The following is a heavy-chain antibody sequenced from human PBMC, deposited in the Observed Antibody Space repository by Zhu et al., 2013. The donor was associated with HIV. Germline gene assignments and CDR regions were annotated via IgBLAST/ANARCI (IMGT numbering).Heavy chain of an antibody. J-gene: IGHJ3*02. CDR1: GYTFTGYY. CDR2: INPNSGGT. V-gene: IGHV1-2*04. CDR3: ARGDILTGYYDDAFDI. Sequence: QVQLVQSGAEVKKPGASVKVSCKASGYTFTGYYMHWVRQAPGQGLEWMGWINPNSGGTNYAQKFQGWVTMTRDTSISTAYMELSRLRSDDTAVYYCARGDILTGYYDDAFDIWAKGQWSPSLQ. D-gene: IGHD3-9*01.